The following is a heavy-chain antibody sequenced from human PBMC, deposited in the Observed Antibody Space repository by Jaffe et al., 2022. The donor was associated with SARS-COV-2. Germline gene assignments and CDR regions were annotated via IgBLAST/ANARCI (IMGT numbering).Heavy chain of an antibody. D-gene: IGHD6-19*01. Sequence: EVQLVESGGGLVQPGGSLRLSCAASGITFSGYWMSWVRQAPGKGLEWVANIKQDGSEKYYVDSVKGRFTISRDNAKNSLYLQMNSLRAEDTAVYYCAAGYDSGWYDLFWHWGQGTLVTVSS. J-gene: IGHJ4*02. CDR3: AAGYDSGWYDLFWH. V-gene: IGHV3-7*03. CDR2: IKQDGSEK. CDR1: GITFSGYW.